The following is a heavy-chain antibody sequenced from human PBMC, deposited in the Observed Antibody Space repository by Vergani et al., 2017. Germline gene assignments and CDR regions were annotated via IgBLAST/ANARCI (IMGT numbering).Heavy chain of an antibody. CDR1: GFTFSSYA. J-gene: IGHJ6*03. Sequence: VQLVESGGGVVQPGTSLRLSCAASGFTFSSYAMSWVRQAPGKGLEWVSAISGSGGSTYYADSVKGRFTISRDNSKNTLYLQMNSLRAEDTAVYYCAKVGDYYYYKDVWGKGTTVTVSS. CDR2: ISGSGGST. D-gene: IGHD3-16*01. CDR3: AKVGDYYYYKDV. V-gene: IGHV3-23*04.